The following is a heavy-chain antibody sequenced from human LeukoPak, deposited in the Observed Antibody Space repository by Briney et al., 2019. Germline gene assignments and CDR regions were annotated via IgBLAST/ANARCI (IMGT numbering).Heavy chain of an antibody. D-gene: IGHD3-22*01. Sequence: GGSLRLSCAASGFTFSSYAMSWVRQAPGKGLEWVSAISGSGGSTYYADSVKGRFTISRDNSKNTLYLPMNSLRAEDTAVYYCAKDPYYDSSGYSLYYFDYWGQGTLVTVSS. V-gene: IGHV3-23*01. J-gene: IGHJ4*02. CDR3: AKDPYYDSSGYSLYYFDY. CDR1: GFTFSSYA. CDR2: ISGSGGST.